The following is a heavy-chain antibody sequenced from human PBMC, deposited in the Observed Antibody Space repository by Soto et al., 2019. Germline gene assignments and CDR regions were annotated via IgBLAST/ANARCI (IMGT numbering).Heavy chain of an antibody. V-gene: IGHV4-39*01. J-gene: IGHJ5*02. Sequence: QLQLQESGPGLVKPSETLSLTCTVSGGSISSSNHYWGWIRQTPGKGLEWIGNIYYSGGTFYNASLKSRVTISVDTPKNQLSLKVTSVTAADTAVYYCARRSYGSGVDLWGQGTLVTVSS. CDR1: GGSISSSNHY. CDR3: ARRSYGSGVDL. D-gene: IGHD3-10*01. CDR2: IYYSGGT.